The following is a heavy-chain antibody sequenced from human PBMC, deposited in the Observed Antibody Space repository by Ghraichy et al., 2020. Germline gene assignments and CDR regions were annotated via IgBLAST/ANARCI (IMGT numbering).Heavy chain of an antibody. J-gene: IGHJ4*02. CDR2: ISGSGGST. V-gene: IGHV3-23*01. D-gene: IGHD5-18*01. CDR3: ATGYSYGPS. CDR1: GFTFSSNA. Sequence: GGSLRLSCVASGFTFSSNAMSWVRQAPGKGLEWVSGISGSGGSTYYADSVKGRLTISRDNSKNTLYLQMNSLRAEDTAVYYCATGYSYGPSWGQGTLVTVSS.